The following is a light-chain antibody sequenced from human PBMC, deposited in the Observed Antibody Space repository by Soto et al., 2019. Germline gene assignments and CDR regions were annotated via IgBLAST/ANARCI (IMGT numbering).Light chain of an antibody. CDR1: QSVSRY. Sequence: IVLTQFPATLSLSPGERATLSCRASQSVSRYLAWYQQKPGQAPRLLIYDVSTRAAGIPARFSGSGYGTDFTLTITGLEPEDFGVYYCQQYNNWPRATFGGGTKVDIK. CDR2: DVS. V-gene: IGKV3-11*01. J-gene: IGKJ4*01. CDR3: QQYNNWPRAT.